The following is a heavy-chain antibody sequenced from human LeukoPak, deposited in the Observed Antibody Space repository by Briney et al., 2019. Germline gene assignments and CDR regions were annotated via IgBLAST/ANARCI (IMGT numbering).Heavy chain of an antibody. CDR2: IIPIFGTA. D-gene: IGHD1-26*01. CDR1: GGTFSSYA. Sequence: GASVKVSCKASGGTFSSYAISWVRQAPGQGLEWMGGIIPIFGTANYAQKFQGRVTITADKSTSTAYMELSSLRSEDTAVYYCARGRHPMGAALPLDYWGQGTLVTVSS. J-gene: IGHJ4*02. V-gene: IGHV1-69*06. CDR3: ARGRHPMGAALPLDY.